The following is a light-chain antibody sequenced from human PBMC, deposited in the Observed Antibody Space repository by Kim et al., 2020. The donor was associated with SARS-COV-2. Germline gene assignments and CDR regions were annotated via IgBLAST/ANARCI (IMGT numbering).Light chain of an antibody. V-gene: IGLV1-51*01. CDR2: DNN. CDR1: STNIGSNY. J-gene: IGLJ1*01. CDR3: GTWDSSLSAGV. Sequence: GQKVTISGSGSSTNIGSNYVSWYQHLPGTAPKLLIYDNNKRPSGIPDRFSGSKSGTSATLGITGLQTGDEADYYCGTWDSSLSAGVFGTGTKVTVL.